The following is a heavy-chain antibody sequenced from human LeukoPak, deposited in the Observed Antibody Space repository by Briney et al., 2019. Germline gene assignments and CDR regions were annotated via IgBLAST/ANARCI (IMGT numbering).Heavy chain of an antibody. J-gene: IGHJ4*02. D-gene: IGHD6-6*01. CDR3: ARDYSSSSFYY. V-gene: IGHV3-7*01. Sequence: GGSLRLSCAASGFTFSSYWMSWVRQAPGKGLEWAANIKQDGSEKYYVDSVKGRFTISRDNAKHSLYLQMNSVRAEDTAVYYCARDYSSSSFYYWGQGTLVTVSS. CDR1: GFTFSSYW. CDR2: IKQDGSEK.